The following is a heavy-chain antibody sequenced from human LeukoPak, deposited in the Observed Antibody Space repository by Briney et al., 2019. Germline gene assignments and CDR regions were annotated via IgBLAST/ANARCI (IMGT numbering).Heavy chain of an antibody. V-gene: IGHV5-51*01. CDR3: ATHPLRSSGYYFDY. CDR1: GYTFTNYW. Sequence: GESLKISCKGSGYTFTNYWIGWVRQMPGKGLEYMGIIYPGDSDTRYSPSFQGQVTISVDKSISTAYLQWSSLKASDTAMYYCATHPLRSSGYYFDYWGQGTLVTVSS. CDR2: IYPGDSDT. J-gene: IGHJ4*02. D-gene: IGHD3-22*01.